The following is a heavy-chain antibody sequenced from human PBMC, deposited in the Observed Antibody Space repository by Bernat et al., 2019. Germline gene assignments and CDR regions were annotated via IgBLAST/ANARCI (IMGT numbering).Heavy chain of an antibody. CDR2: IIPILGIA. CDR3: ARVSSSSVYYYYYMDV. J-gene: IGHJ6*03. CDR1: GGTFSSYT. D-gene: IGHD6-6*01. V-gene: IGHV1-69*02. Sequence: QVQLVQSGAEVKKPGSSVKVSCKASGGTFSSYTISWVRQAPGQGLEWMGRIIPILGIANYAQKFQGRVTITADKSTSTAYMELSSLRSEDTAVYYCARVSSSSVYYYYYMDVWGKGTTVTVSS.